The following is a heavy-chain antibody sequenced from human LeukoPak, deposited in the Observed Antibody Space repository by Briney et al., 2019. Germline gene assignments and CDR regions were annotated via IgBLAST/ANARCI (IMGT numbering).Heavy chain of an antibody. CDR3: AKYSDYGARADWFDP. D-gene: IGHD4-17*01. CDR2: ISYHGTNR. J-gene: IGHJ5*02. Sequence: GRSLRLSCAASGFTFSSYGMHWVRQAPGKGLEWVAVISYHGTNRYYADSVEGRFTISRDNSRNMLYLQMNSLRAEDTAVYYCAKYSDYGARADWFDPRGQGTLVTVSP. CDR1: GFTFSSYG. V-gene: IGHV3-30*18.